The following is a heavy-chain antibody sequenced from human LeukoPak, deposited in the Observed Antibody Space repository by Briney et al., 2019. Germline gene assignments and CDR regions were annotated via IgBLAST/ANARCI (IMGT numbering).Heavy chain of an antibody. CDR2: IYHSGST. D-gene: IGHD5-18*01. CDR3: ARGEGTAMVFDY. J-gene: IGHJ4*02. Sequence: HPSETLSLTCAVSGGSISSGGYSWSWIRQPPGKGLEWIGYIYHSGSTYYNPSLKSRVTISVDRSKNQFSLKLSSVTAADTAVYYCARGEGTAMVFDYWGQGTLVTVSS. V-gene: IGHV4-30-2*01. CDR1: GGSISSGGYS.